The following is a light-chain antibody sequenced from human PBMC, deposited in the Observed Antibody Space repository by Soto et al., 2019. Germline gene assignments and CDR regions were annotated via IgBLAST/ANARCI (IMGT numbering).Light chain of an antibody. Sequence: QSALTQPASVSGSPGQSITISCTGTSSDTAGYNYVSWYQQHPGKAPKLMIYEVSNRPSGVSNRFSGSQSGNTASLTISGLQAEDEANYYCSSYTTSNTPLYVFGTGTKVNV. V-gene: IGLV2-14*01. CDR2: EVS. CDR3: SSYTTSNTPLYV. J-gene: IGLJ1*01. CDR1: SSDTAGYNY.